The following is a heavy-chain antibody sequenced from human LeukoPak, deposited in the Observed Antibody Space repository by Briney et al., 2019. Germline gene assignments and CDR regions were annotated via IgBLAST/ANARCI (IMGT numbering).Heavy chain of an antibody. CDR3: TSEISSASNY. J-gene: IGHJ4*02. Sequence: PSETLPLTCTVSGGSISSSSYYWGWIRQPPGEGLEWIGSIYYTGSTYYSPSLKSRVTISADTSKNEFSLKLSSVTAADTAVYYCTSEISSASNYWGQGTLVTVSS. CDR2: IYYTGST. D-gene: IGHD6-6*01. CDR1: GGSISSSSYY. V-gene: IGHV4-39*01.